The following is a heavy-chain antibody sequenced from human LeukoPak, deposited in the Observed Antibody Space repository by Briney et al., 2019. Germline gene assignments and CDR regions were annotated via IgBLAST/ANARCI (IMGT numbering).Heavy chain of an antibody. CDR1: GGSISSGDYY. CDR3: ARFDFQPSLNWFDP. J-gene: IGHJ5*02. Sequence: PSQTLSLTCTVSGGSISSGDYYWSWIRQPPGKGLEWSGYIYYSGSTYYNPSLKSRVTISVDTSKNQFSLKLSSVTAADTAVYYCARFDFQPSLNWFDPWGQGTLVTVSS. V-gene: IGHV4-30-4*08. D-gene: IGHD3-3*01. CDR2: IYYSGST.